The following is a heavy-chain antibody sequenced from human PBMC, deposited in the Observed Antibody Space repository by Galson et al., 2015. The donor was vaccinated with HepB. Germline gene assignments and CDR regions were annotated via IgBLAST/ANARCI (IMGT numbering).Heavy chain of an antibody. Sequence: SETLSLTCTVSGGSISSYYWSWIRQPPGKGLEWIGYIYYSGSTNYNPSLKSRVTISVDTSKNQFSLKLSSVTAADTAVYYCARRGYSSGWYLGDAFDIWGQGTMVTVSS. J-gene: IGHJ3*02. CDR1: GGSISSYY. CDR3: ARRGYSSGWYLGDAFDI. D-gene: IGHD6-19*01. CDR2: IYYSGST. V-gene: IGHV4-59*08.